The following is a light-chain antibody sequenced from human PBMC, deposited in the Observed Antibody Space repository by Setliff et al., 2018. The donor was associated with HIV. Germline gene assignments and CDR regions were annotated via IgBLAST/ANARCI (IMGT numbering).Light chain of an antibody. Sequence: QSALTQPASVSGSPGQSITISCTGTSSDVGGYNYVSWYQQHPGKAPKLIIYEVTNRPSGVSNRFSGSKSGNTASLTISGLQAEDEADYYCSSYAITNTLPFGTGTKVTV. CDR3: SSYAITNTLP. V-gene: IGLV2-14*01. J-gene: IGLJ1*01. CDR2: EVT. CDR1: SSDVGGYNY.